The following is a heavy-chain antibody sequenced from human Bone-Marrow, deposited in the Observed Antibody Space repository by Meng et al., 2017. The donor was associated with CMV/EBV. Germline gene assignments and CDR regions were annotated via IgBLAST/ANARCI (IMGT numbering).Heavy chain of an antibody. D-gene: IGHD3-10*01. CDR2: ISSSGSTI. CDR3: ARGRGVLLWFGELPNDY. V-gene: IGHV3-48*03. CDR1: GFTFSSYE. Sequence: GESLKISCAASGFTFSSYEMNWVRQAPGKGLEWVSYISSSGSTIYYADSVKGRFTISRDNAKNSLYLQMNSLRAEDTAVYYCARGRGVLLWFGELPNDYWGQGTRVTGYS. J-gene: IGHJ4*02.